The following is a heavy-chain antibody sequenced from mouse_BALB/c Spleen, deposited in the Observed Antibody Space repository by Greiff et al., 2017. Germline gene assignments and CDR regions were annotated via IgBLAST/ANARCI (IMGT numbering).Heavy chain of an antibody. Sequence: EVKLVESGGGLVQPGGSRKLSCAASGFTFSDYGIAWVRQAPGKGPEWVAFISNLAYSIYYADTVTGRFTISRENAKNTLYLEMSSLRSEDTAMYYCARRYRYDVGAMDYWGQGTSVTVSS. J-gene: IGHJ4*01. CDR3: ARRYRYDVGAMDY. CDR1: GFTFSDYG. CDR2: ISNLAYSI. V-gene: IGHV5-15*02. D-gene: IGHD2-14*01.